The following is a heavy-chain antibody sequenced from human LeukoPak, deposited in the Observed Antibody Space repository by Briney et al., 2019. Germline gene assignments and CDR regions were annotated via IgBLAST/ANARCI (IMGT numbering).Heavy chain of an antibody. CDR3: ARLAPDYADYWFDP. CDR2: IYPTDSIT. Sequence: PGESLKISCQTSGYDFSTKWIGWVRQLPGKGLEWMGIIYPTDSITRYRPSFQGHVSISVDTSINTAYLQWASLRPSDTAMYFCARLAPDYADYWFDPWGQGTLVTVSS. D-gene: IGHD4-17*01. V-gene: IGHV5-51*01. J-gene: IGHJ5*02. CDR1: GYDFSTKW.